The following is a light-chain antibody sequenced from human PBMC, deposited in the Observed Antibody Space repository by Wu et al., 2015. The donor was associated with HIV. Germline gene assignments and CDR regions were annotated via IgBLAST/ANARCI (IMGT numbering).Light chain of an antibody. Sequence: DIQMTQSPSSLSASAGDRVTITCRASQSISTSLNWYQQKPGKAPRLLIFTTFNLQSGVPSRFSGSGSGTDFTLTISSLQPEDFATYYCQQSYSIPYNFGQGTKLEIK. CDR2: TTF. CDR3: QQSYSIPYN. V-gene: IGKV1-39*01. CDR1: QSISTS. J-gene: IGKJ2*01.